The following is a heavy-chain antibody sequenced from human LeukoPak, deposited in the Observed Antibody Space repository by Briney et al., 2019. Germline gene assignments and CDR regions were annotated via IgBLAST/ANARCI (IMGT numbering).Heavy chain of an antibody. CDR2: INPNSGGT. J-gene: IGHJ6*03. CDR1: GYTFTGYY. D-gene: IGHD3-16*01. CDR3: ARDLRGSGYYYYYMDV. V-gene: IGHV1-2*02. Sequence: ASVKVSCKASGYTFTGYYMHWVRQAPGQGLEWMGWINPNSGGTNYAQKFQGRVTMTRDTSISTAYMELSRLRSDDTAVYYCARDLRGSGYYYYYMDVWGKGTTVTISS.